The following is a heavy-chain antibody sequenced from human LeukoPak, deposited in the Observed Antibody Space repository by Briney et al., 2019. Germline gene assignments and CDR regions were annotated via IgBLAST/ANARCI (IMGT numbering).Heavy chain of an antibody. CDR1: GFMFSIFG. V-gene: IGHV3-33*01. CDR2: VWYDGGFK. D-gene: IGHD5-24*01. Sequence: PGGSLRLSCEASGFMFSIFGMHWVRQAPGKGLEWVANVWYDGGFKNYADSVEGRFTISKDNSKNTVYLEMNSLRAEDTAVYYCVRDGDDFNFDYWGQGSLVTVSS. CDR3: VRDGDDFNFDY. J-gene: IGHJ4*02.